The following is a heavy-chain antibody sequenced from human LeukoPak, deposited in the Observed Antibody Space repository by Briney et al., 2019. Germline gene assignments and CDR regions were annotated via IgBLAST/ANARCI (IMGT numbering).Heavy chain of an antibody. V-gene: IGHV4-59*01. CDR2: IYYTGST. J-gene: IGHJ6*03. CDR1: GGSISTFY. Sequence: SETLSLTCTVSGGSISTFYWSWIRQPPGKGLEWIGYIYYTGSTNYNPSLDSRVFISVDTSKNQFSLKMSSVTAADTAVYFCARGGPPGYYYDYYMDVWGKGTTVTISS. CDR3: ARGGPPGYYYDYYMDV.